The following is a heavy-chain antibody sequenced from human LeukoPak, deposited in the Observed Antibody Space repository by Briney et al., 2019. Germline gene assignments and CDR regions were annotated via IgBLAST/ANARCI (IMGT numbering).Heavy chain of an antibody. V-gene: IGHV3-33*01. D-gene: IGHD2-15*01. CDR1: GFTFTDYG. CDR3: ARDWCGGGSCYYFDH. Sequence: GGSLRLSCAASGFTFTDYGMHWVRQPPGKGLEWVALIWYDGSGKYYADSVKGRFTISRDNSKNTLYLQMNSLRAEDTAAYYCARDWCGGGSCYYFDHWGQGTLVTVSS. CDR2: IWYDGSGK. J-gene: IGHJ4*02.